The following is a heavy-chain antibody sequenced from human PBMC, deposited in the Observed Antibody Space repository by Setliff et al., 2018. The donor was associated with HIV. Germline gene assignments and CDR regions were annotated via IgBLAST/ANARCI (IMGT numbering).Heavy chain of an antibody. D-gene: IGHD6-19*01. CDR1: GGSISSSSYY. CDR2: IFYTGST. Sequence: SETLSLTCTVSGGSISSSSYYWGWIRQPPGKGLEWIGSIFYTGSTYYNPSLKSRVTISVDTSKNQVSLKLSSVTAADTAVYYCIIAYSSGWLAPMGFDSWGQGTLVTVSS. CDR3: IIAYSSGWLAPMGFDS. V-gene: IGHV4-39*01. J-gene: IGHJ4*02.